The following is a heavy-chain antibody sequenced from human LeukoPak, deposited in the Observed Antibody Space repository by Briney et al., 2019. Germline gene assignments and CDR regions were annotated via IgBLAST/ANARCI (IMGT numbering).Heavy chain of an antibody. CDR1: GFTFSSYG. D-gene: IGHD2-2*01. Sequence: GGSLRLSCAASGFTFSSYGMHWVRQAPGKGLEWVAVISYDGSNKYYADSVKGRFTISRDNSKNTLYPQMNSLRAEDTAVYYCAKATAAYYYYGMDVWGKGTTVTVSS. J-gene: IGHJ6*04. CDR2: ISYDGSNK. V-gene: IGHV3-30*18. CDR3: AKATAAYYYYGMDV.